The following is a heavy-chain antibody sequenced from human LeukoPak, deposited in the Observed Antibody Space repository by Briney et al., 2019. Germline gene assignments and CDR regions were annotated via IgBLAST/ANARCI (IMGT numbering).Heavy chain of an antibody. CDR1: GYTFTSYG. Sequence: ASVKVSCKASGYTFTSYGISWVRQAPGQGLEWMGWISDYNGNTNYAQKLQGRVTMTRNTSISTAYMELSSLRSEDTAVYYCARDGYCSGGSCFSPFFYYHYYMDVWGKGTTVTISS. CDR3: ARDGYCSGGSCFSPFFYYHYYMDV. D-gene: IGHD2-15*01. V-gene: IGHV1-18*01. J-gene: IGHJ6*03. CDR2: ISDYNGNT.